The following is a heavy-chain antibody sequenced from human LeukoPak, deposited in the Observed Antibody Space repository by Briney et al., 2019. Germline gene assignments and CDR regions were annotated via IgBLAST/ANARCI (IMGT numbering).Heavy chain of an antibody. J-gene: IGHJ2*01. D-gene: IGHD3-10*01. CDR3: ARQGSYNWYFDL. Sequence: SSETLSLTCTVSGGSISSDVYYWSWIRQHPGRALEWVGYIHYSGSTYYNPSLKSRLSISVDTSNNQFSLKPSSVTAADTAVYYCARQGSYNWYFDLWGRGTLVTVSS. CDR1: GGSISSDVYY. V-gene: IGHV4-31*03. CDR2: IHYSGST.